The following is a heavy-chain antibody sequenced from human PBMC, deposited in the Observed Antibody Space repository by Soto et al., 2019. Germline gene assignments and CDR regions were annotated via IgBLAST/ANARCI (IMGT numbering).Heavy chain of an antibody. V-gene: IGHV3-23*01. D-gene: IGHD2-15*01. CDR1: GFTFSRDA. J-gene: IGHJ4*02. CDR3: AKDLVVVADFYAY. CDR2: ISGSGGST. Sequence: PGGSLRLSCAASGFTFSRDAMSWVRQAPGKGLEWVSAISGSGGSTYYADSVKGRFTISRDNSKNTLYLQMNSLRAEDTAVYYCAKDLVVVADFYAYCGQGSLVTVSS.